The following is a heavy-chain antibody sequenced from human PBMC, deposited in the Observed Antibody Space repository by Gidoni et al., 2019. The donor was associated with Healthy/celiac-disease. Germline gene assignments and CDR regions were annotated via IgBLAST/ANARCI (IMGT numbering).Heavy chain of an antibody. V-gene: IGHV1-69*01. D-gene: IGHD4-4*01. CDR1: GGPFRSYA. CDR3: ARGSEDDYNGDY. CDR2: IIPIFGTA. J-gene: IGHJ4*02. Sequence: QLQPVQSGAEVKKPGSSVKVSCEASGGPFRSYATSWVRQAPGQGLECMGGIIPIFGTADDAQEFQGRGTDTADEATSTAYMELCSLRAEDTSVYYWARGSEDDYNGDYWGQGTLVTVSS.